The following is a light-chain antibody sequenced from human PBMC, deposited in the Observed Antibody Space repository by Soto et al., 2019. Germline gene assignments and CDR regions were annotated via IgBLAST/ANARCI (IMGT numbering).Light chain of an antibody. Sequence: DIQMTQSPSSLSASVGDRVTITCRASQSISSYLNWYQQKPGKAHKLLVYDASSLQSGVPSRFSGSGSVTDFTLTISSRQPEDFATYYCQQSYSTPRTFGQGTKVEIK. CDR3: QQSYSTPRT. CDR1: QSISSY. V-gene: IGKV1-39*01. J-gene: IGKJ1*01. CDR2: DAS.